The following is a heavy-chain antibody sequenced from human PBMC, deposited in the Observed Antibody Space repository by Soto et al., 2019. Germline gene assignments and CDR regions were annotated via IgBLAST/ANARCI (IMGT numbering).Heavy chain of an antibody. J-gene: IGHJ6*03. CDR1: GFTFSSYA. Sequence: EVQLLESGGGLVQPGGSLRLSCAASGFTFSSYAMSWVRQAPGKGLEWVSAISGSGGSTYYADSVKGRFTISIDNSKNTLYLQMNSLRAEDTAVYYCAKAQGEDYYYYMDVWGKGTTVTVSS. CDR3: AKAQGEDYYYYMDV. D-gene: IGHD3-10*01. CDR2: ISGSGGST. V-gene: IGHV3-23*01.